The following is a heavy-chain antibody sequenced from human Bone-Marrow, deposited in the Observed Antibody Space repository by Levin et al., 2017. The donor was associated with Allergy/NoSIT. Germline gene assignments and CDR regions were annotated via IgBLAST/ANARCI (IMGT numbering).Heavy chain of an antibody. V-gene: IGHV3-43*01. CDR2: VSWDGGST. CDR1: GFTFDDYS. D-gene: IGHD2-15*01. CDR3: AKDQRGGGSDS. Sequence: PPGGSLRLSCAASGFTFDDYSMHWVRQAPGKGLEWVSLVSWDGGSTSYADSVKGRFTISRDNSKNSLYLQMNSLRIEDTALYYCAKDQRGGGSDSWGLGTLVTVSS. J-gene: IGHJ5*01.